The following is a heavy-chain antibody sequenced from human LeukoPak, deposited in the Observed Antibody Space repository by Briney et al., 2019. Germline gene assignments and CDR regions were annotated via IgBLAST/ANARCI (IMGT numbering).Heavy chain of an antibody. CDR2: IYYSGTT. Sequence: PSETLSLTCTVSGGSIRSYYWNWIRQPPGKGLEWIGYIYYSGTTNHNPSLKSRVTMFEDKSKNQFSLRLYSVTVADTAVYYCARHFAYSSSSYFDYWGQGSLVTVSS. J-gene: IGHJ4*02. V-gene: IGHV4-59*08. CDR1: GGSIRSYY. D-gene: IGHD6-6*01. CDR3: ARHFAYSSSSYFDY.